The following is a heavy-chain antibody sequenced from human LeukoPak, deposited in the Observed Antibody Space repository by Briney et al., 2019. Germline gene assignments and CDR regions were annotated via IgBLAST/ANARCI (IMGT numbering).Heavy chain of an antibody. CDR3: ARIVRYSSGWTSYNWFDP. CDR2: IKQDGSEK. V-gene: IGHV3-7*03. CDR1: GFTFRHYT. D-gene: IGHD6-19*01. Sequence: GTSLRLSCAASGFTFRHYTMHWVRQAPGKGLEWVANIKQDGSEKYYVDSVKGRFTISRDNAKNSLYLQMNSLRAEDTAVYYCARIVRYSSGWTSYNWFDPWGQGTLVTVSS. J-gene: IGHJ5*02.